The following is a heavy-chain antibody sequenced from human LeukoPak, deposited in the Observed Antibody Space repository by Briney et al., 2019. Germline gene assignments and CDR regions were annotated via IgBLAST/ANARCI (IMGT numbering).Heavy chain of an antibody. CDR3: ASANEYYYDSSGLAS. J-gene: IGHJ5*02. V-gene: IGHV1-46*01. Sequence: NPSGGSTSYAQKFQGRVTMTRDTSTSTVYMELSSLRSEDTAVYYCASANEYYYDSSGLASWGQGTLVTVSS. D-gene: IGHD3-22*01. CDR2: NPSGGST.